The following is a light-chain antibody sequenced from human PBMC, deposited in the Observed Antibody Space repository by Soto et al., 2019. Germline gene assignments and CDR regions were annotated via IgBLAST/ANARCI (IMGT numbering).Light chain of an antibody. V-gene: IGKV3-15*01. CDR3: QQYSAWPLT. CDR2: GAS. J-gene: IGKJ4*01. CDR1: QSIRNN. Sequence: EIVMTQSPAILSVSPGDGATLFCRASQSIRNNFLAWYQHKPGQAPRLLIHGASTRATGVPASFSGSESETDFTLTISSLQSEDFAGYYCQQYSAWPLTFGGGTKVEI.